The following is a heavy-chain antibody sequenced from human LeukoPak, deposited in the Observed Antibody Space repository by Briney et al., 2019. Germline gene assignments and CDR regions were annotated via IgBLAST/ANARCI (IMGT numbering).Heavy chain of an antibody. CDR3: ARDGYCSGGSCYRPYGLDV. CDR2: IYSGGST. Sequence: GGSLRLSCAASGFTVSSYYMSWVRQAPGKGLEWVSVIYSGGSTYYTDSVKGRCTISRDNSKNPLYLQMNRLRAEDTAVYYCARDGYCSGGSCYRPYGLDVWGQGTTVAVSS. CDR1: GFTVSSYY. D-gene: IGHD2-15*01. V-gene: IGHV3-53*01. J-gene: IGHJ6*02.